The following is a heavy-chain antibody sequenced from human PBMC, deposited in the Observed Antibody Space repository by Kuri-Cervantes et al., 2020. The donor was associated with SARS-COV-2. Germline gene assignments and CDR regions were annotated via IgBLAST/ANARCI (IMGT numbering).Heavy chain of an antibody. J-gene: IGHJ4*02. D-gene: IGHD6-19*01. CDR2: IYYSGST. V-gene: IGHV4-59*08. Sequence: SETLSLTCTVSGGSISSYYWSWIRQPPGKGLEWIGYIYYSGSTNYNPSLKSRVTISVDTSKNQSPLKLSSVTAADTAVYYCARQGSSGWYLGYWGQGTLVTVSS. CDR3: ARQGSSGWYLGY. CDR1: GGSISSYY.